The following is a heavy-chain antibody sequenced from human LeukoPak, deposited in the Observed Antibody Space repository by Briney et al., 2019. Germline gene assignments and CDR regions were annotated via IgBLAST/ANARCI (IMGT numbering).Heavy chain of an antibody. D-gene: IGHD3-10*01. V-gene: IGHV4-39*01. J-gene: IGHJ6*02. CDR2: IYYSGST. CDR1: GGSISSSSYY. CDR3: ARDLLLWFGESVDV. Sequence: PSETLSLTCTVSGGSISSSSYYWGWIRQPPGKGLEWIGSIYYSGSTYYNPSLKSRVTISVDTSKNQFSLKLSSVTAADTAVYYCARDLLLWFGESVDVWGQGTTVTVSS.